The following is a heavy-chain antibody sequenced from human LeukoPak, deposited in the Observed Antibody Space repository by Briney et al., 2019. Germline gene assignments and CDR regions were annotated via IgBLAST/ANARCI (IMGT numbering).Heavy chain of an antibody. V-gene: IGHV4-59*01. CDR3: ARVYYSSSYDYWYFDL. D-gene: IGHD6-13*01. J-gene: IGHJ2*01. Sequence: SELSLTCTVSGGSISSYYWSWIRQPPGKGLEWIGYKDYSGSTNYNRSLKSRVTISVDTSKNQFSLKLSSVTAADTAVYYGARVYYSSSYDYWYFDLWGRGTLVTVSS. CDR1: GGSISSYY. CDR2: KDYSGST.